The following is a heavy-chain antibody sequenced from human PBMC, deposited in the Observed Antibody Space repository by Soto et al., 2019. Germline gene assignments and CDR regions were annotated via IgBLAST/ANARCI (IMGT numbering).Heavy chain of an antibody. J-gene: IGHJ5*02. D-gene: IGHD5-12*01. V-gene: IGHV2-5*01. CDR2: IYWNDDK. CDR1: GFSLSTTGVG. Sequence: QITLKESGPSLVKPTQTLTLTCTFSGFSLSTTGVGVGWIRQPPGKALEWLALIYWNDDKRYSPSLESRPTITKDPSKNPVVLTMATMDPVDTASYYGAHRLGGYFTSVGWFEPWGQGTLVTVSS. CDR3: AHRLGGYFTSVGWFEP.